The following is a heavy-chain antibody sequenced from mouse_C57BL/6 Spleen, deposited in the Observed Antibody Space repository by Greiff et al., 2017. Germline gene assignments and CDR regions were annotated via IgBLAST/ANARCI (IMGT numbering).Heavy chain of an antibody. CDR1: GYTFTDYE. Sequence: QVQLQQSGAELVRPGASVTLSCKASGYTFTDYEMHWVKQTPVHGLEWIGAIDPDAGGTAYTQKFKGKARLTADKSTPTAYMELRSLTSEDAAVYYCARKGYGSSFRWYFDVWGTGTTVTVSS. CDR3: ARKGYGSSFRWYFDV. J-gene: IGHJ1*03. V-gene: IGHV1-15*01. CDR2: IDPDAGGT. D-gene: IGHD1-1*01.